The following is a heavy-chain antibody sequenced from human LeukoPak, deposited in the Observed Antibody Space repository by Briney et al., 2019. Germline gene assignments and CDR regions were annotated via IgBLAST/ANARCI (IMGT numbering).Heavy chain of an antibody. Sequence: GGSLRLSCAASGFTFDDYAMHWVRQAPGKGLEWVSLISWDGGSTYYADSVKGRFTISRDNSKNSLYLQMNSLRAEDTALYYCARGYSSGFYQVAEYFQQWGQGTLVTVSS. J-gene: IGHJ1*01. CDR2: ISWDGGST. V-gene: IGHV3-43D*03. D-gene: IGHD6-19*01. CDR3: ARGYSSGFYQVAEYFQQ. CDR1: GFTFDDYA.